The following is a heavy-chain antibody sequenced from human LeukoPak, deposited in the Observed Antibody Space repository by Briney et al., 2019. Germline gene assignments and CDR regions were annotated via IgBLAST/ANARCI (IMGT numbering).Heavy chain of an antibody. CDR2: INPNSGGT. CDR1: GYTFTGYY. CDR3: ARVYYYGSGRYYHFSAMDV. V-gene: IGHV1-2*02. Sequence: ASVKVSCKASGYTFTGYYMHWVRQAPGQGLEWMGWINPNSGGTNYAQEFQGRVTMTRDTSISTAYMELSRLRSDDTAVYYCARVYYYGSGRYYHFSAMDVWGKGTTVTISS. D-gene: IGHD3-10*01. J-gene: IGHJ6*03.